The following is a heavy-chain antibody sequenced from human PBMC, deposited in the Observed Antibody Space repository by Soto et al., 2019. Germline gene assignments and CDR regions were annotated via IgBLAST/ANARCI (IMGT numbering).Heavy chain of an antibody. V-gene: IGHV2-5*02. CDR1: GFSLSTDDVG. CDR3: ARSKYSISSFDY. Sequence: SGPTLVNPTQTLTLTCTFSGFSLSTDDVGVGWIRQPPGKALDWLAVIYLGDDKRYSPSLKSRRTITKDTSKNQVLLTMTNMDPVDTATYFCARSKYSISSFDYWRQVALVTVSA. D-gene: IGHD6-6*01. J-gene: IGHJ4*02. CDR2: IYLGDDK.